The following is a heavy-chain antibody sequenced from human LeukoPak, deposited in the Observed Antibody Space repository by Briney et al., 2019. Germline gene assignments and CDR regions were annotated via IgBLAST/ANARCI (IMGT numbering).Heavy chain of an antibody. Sequence: ASVKVSCXASGYTFTGYYIHWVRQAPGQGLAWMGWVNPNSGGTNYAQKFQGRVTMTRDTSISTAYMELSRLTSDDTAVYYCARESRGSDYDSWGQGTLVTVSS. CDR3: ARESRGSDYDS. CDR1: GYTFTGYY. CDR2: VNPNSGGT. J-gene: IGHJ4*02. V-gene: IGHV1-2*02. D-gene: IGHD6-19*01.